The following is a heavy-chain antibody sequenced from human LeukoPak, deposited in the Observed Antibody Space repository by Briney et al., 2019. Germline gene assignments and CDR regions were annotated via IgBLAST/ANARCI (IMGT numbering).Heavy chain of an antibody. V-gene: IGHV3-53*01. CDR1: GFTVSSNY. J-gene: IGHJ4*02. CDR3: ARTPYSSGWYPYFDY. D-gene: IGHD6-19*01. Sequence: GGSLRLSCAASGFTVSSNYMSWVRQAPGKGLEWVSVIYSGGSTYHADSVEGRFTISRDNSKNTLYLQMNSLRAEDTAVYYCARTPYSSGWYPYFDYWGQGTLVTVSS. CDR2: IYSGGST.